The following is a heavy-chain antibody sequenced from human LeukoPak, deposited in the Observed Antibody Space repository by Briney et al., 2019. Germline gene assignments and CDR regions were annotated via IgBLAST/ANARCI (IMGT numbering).Heavy chain of an antibody. CDR3: AREVVWFGQVTSYYFDY. CDR1: GYTFTDYY. Sequence: ASVKVSCKASGYTFTDYYMHWVRQAPGQGLAWMGWINPNSGGTNYSQKFQGRVTMTRDTSTSTAYMELRSLRSDDTAVYYCAREVVWFGQVTSYYFDYWGQGTLVTVSS. J-gene: IGHJ4*02. D-gene: IGHD3-10*01. V-gene: IGHV1-2*02. CDR2: INPNSGGT.